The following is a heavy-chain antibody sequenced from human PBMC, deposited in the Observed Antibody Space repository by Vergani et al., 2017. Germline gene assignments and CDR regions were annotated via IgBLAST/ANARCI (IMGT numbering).Heavy chain of an antibody. CDR3: AKDRSSSWFAFDI. V-gene: IGHV3-33*06. CDR1: GFTFSSYG. J-gene: IGHJ3*02. Sequence: QVQLVESGGGVVQPGRSLRLSCAASGFTFSSYGMHWVRQAPGKGLEWVAVIWYDGSNKYYADSVKGRFTISRDNSKNTLYLQMNSLRAEDTAVYYCAKDRSSSWFAFDIWGQGKMVTVSS. CDR2: IWYDGSNK. D-gene: IGHD6-13*01.